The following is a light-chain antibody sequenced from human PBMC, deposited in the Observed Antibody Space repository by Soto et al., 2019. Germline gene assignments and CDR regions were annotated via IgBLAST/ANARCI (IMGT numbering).Light chain of an antibody. CDR3: QQYGYLVT. CDR2: GAS. CDR1: QSIRTS. V-gene: IGKV3-20*01. J-gene: IGKJ4*01. Sequence: EIVLTQSPGTLSLSPGERATLSCRASQSIRTSLAWYQQKPGQAPRLLIYGASNRATGIPDRFSGSGSGTDFTLTISRLEPEDFAMYYCQQYGYLVTFGGGTKVDIK.